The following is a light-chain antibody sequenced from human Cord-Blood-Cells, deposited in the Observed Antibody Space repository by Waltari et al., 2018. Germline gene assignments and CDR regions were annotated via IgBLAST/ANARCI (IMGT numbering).Light chain of an antibody. Sequence: AIRMTQSPSSFSASTGDRVTITCRARQGISSYLAWYQQKPGKAPKLLIYAASTLQSGVPSSFSGSGSGTDFTLTISCLQSEDFAPYYCQQYYSYPFTFGPGTKVDIK. CDR2: AAS. CDR1: QGISSY. V-gene: IGKV1-8*01. CDR3: QQYYSYPFT. J-gene: IGKJ3*01.